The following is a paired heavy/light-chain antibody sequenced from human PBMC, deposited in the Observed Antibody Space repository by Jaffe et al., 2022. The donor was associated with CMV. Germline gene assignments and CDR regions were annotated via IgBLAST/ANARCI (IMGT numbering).Heavy chain of an antibody. J-gene: IGHJ4*02. CDR1: GFNFGYYA. D-gene: IGHD3-10*01. Sequence: EVQLVDSGGALVQPGRSLRLSCTGSGFNFGYYAINWVRQAPGKGLESVGYIRSQTYGATTVFDASLQGRFTISRDDSKNIAWLQMNDLRTEDTGLYYCSRRGLVGGVKPAGRFYDSWGQGTQVTVSS. CDR2: IRSQTYGATT. CDR3: SRRGLVGGVKPAGRFYDS. V-gene: IGHV3-49*04.
Light chain of an antibody. CDR2: GAS. CDR1: QTVNNY. CDR3: QQYFSLLET. Sequence: EIVLTQSPGTLSLSPGERATLSCRASQTVNNYLAWYQRKPGQAPRLLIYGASSRATGIPDRFSGSGFGADFTLTISRLEPEDFAVYYCQQYFSLLETFGQGTKVEIK. J-gene: IGKJ1*01. V-gene: IGKV3-20*01.